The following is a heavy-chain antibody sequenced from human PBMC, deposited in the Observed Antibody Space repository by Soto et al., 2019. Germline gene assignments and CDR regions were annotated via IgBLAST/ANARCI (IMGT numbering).Heavy chain of an antibody. V-gene: IGHV3-23*01. CDR2: ITSSGGST. CDR3: VRRGSWYYFFDY. D-gene: IGHD6-13*01. Sequence: EVQLLESGGTLVQPGESLRLSCAASGFTFSSCAMSWVRQAPGKGLEWVSAITSSGGSTYYADSVKGRFTISRDNSKNTLYLHMNSLSAEDTAVYYCVRRGSWYYFFDYWGQGTLVTVSS. CDR1: GFTFSSCA. J-gene: IGHJ4*02.